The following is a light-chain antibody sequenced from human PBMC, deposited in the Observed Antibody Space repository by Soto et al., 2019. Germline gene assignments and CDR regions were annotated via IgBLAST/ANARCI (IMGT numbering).Light chain of an antibody. J-gene: IGLJ2*01. CDR3: AAWDERLSGPV. V-gene: IGLV1-47*01. Sequence: QSVLTQPPSASGTPGQWVTISCSGSDSNIGRCYVHWYHQIPRTAPQHLIYKNDQRPSWVPDRCSGSKSGTSASLAISGLRYEEEGAYYCAAWDERLSGPVFGGGTKLTVL. CDR2: KND. CDR1: DSNIGRCY.